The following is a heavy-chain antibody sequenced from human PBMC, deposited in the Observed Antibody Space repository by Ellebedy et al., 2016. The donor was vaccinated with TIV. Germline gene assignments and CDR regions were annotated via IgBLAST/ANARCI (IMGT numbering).Heavy chain of an antibody. V-gene: IGHV3-23*01. CDR2: IYSRSSKT. Sequence: PGGSLRLSCAASGFIFGTYAMAWVRQTPGKGLEWVSGIYSRSSKTFYTDSVKGRFTIYRDNSENTVFLQMNSLRAEDKAIYYCAKDRVGGDGRWVFDVWGQGTVVTVSS. J-gene: IGHJ3*01. CDR1: GFIFGTYA. D-gene: IGHD3-16*01. CDR3: AKDRVGGDGRWVFDV.